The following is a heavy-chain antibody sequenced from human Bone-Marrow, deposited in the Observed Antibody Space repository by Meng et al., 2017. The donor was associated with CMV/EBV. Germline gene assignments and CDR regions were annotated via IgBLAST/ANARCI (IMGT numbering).Heavy chain of an antibody. J-gene: IGHJ4*02. Sequence: SVKVSCKASGGTFSSYAISWVRQAPGQGLEWMGGIIPILGIANYAQKFQGRVTITADKSTSTAYMELSSLRSEETAVYYCARDRIVGATRQFDYWGQGKLVTVSS. CDR2: IIPILGIA. CDR3: ARDRIVGATRQFDY. V-gene: IGHV1-69*10. D-gene: IGHD1-26*01. CDR1: GGTFSSYA.